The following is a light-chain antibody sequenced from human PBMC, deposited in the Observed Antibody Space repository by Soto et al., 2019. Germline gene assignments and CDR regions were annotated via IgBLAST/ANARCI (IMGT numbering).Light chain of an antibody. CDR2: IHN. CDR1: TSNVGRNA. Sequence: QSVLTQPPSASGTPGQSVTISCSGGTSNVGRNAVNWYQQFPGSAPRLLIQIHNQRPSGVPTRFSASKSGTSASLAISGLQSEDEADYDCGTWDDSLNAMLFGGGTKLTVL. V-gene: IGLV1-44*01. J-gene: IGLJ3*02. CDR3: GTWDDSLNAML.